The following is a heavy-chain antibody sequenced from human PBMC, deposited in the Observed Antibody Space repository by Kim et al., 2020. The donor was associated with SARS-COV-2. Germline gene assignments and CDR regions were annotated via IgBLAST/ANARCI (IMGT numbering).Heavy chain of an antibody. J-gene: IGHJ6*02. Sequence: GESLKISCKGSGYSFTSYWIGWVRQMPGKGLEWMGIIYPGDSDTRYSPSFQGQVTISADKSISTAYLQWSSLKASDTAMYYCARTGPWYYYGSGGDLSDYYYGMDVWGQGTTVTVSS. CDR3: ARTGPWYYYGSGGDLSDYYYGMDV. CDR1: GYSFTSYW. V-gene: IGHV5-51*01. D-gene: IGHD3-10*01. CDR2: IYPGDSDT.